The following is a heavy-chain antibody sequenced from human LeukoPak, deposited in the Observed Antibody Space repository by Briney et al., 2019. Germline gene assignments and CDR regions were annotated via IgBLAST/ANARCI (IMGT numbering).Heavy chain of an antibody. CDR2: TYYRSKWYN. J-gene: IGHJ6*04. V-gene: IGHV6-1*01. D-gene: IGHD6-25*01. Sequence: SQTLSPTCAISGDSVSSNSAAWNWIRQSPSRGLEWLGRTYYRSKWYNDYAVSVKSRITINPDTSKNQVSLQLKSVTPEDTAVYYCARQYSSGWIYYYGLDVWGKGTTVTVSS. CDR3: ARQYSSGWIYYYGLDV. CDR1: GDSVSSNSAA.